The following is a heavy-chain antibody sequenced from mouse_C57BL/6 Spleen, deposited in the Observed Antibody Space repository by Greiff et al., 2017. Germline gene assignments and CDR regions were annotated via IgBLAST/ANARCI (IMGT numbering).Heavy chain of an antibody. Sequence: QVQLQQPGAELVRPGSSVKLSCKASGYTFTSYWMHWVKQRPIQGLEWIGNIDPSDSETHYNQKFKDKATLTVDKSSSTAYMQLSILTSEDSAVYCCAKGAAQASYYYALDYWGQGTSVTVSS. CDR3: AKGAAQASYYYALDY. CDR2: IDPSDSET. V-gene: IGHV1-52*01. J-gene: IGHJ4*01. CDR1: GYTFTSYW. D-gene: IGHD3-2*02.